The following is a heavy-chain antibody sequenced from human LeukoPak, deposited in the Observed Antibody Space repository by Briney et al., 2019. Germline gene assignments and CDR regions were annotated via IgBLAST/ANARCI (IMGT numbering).Heavy chain of an antibody. CDR3: GRGGSYYNEAFDI. J-gene: IGHJ3*02. CDR1: GFTFRSYS. CDR2: ISSSSGTN. Sequence: GGSLRPSCAGSGFTFRSYSMNWVRQAAGKGVAWVSYISSSSGTNYYQAFVKDRFHIISNNAKDSLFLQTDVRRADANAVEYRGRGGSYYNEAFDIWGQGTMVTVCS. D-gene: IGHD1-26*01. V-gene: IGHV3-48*01.